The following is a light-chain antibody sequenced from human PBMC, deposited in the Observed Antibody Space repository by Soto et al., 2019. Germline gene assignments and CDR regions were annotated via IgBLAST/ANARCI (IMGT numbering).Light chain of an antibody. Sequence: QSALTQPPSVSGAPGQTVTISCTGSSSNIGAGYDVDWYQQLPGTAPKLLMSANANRPSGVPDRFSGSKSGTSASLAITGLRPEDEADYYCQSYDSTLTGFVVFGGGTQLTVL. CDR2: ANA. J-gene: IGLJ2*01. V-gene: IGLV1-40*01. CDR3: QSYDSTLTGFVV. CDR1: SSNIGAGYD.